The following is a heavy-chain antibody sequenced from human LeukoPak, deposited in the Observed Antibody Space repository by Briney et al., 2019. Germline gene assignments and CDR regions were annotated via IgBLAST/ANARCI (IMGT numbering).Heavy chain of an antibody. CDR2: ISRNSGSI. CDR3: AKDMLHGPGIAAAAFDY. J-gene: IGHJ4*02. V-gene: IGHV3-9*01. Sequence: TGGSLRLSCAASGFTFSNNDMSWVRQAPGKGLEWVSGISRNSGSIGYADSVKGRFTISRDNAKNSLYLQMNSLRAEDTALYYCAKDMLHGPGIAAAAFDYWGQGTLVTVSS. CDR1: GFTFSNND. D-gene: IGHD6-13*01.